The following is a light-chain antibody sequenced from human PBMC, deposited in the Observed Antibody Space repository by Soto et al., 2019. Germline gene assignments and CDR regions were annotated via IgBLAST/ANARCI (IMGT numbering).Light chain of an antibody. CDR3: QQYNKWPPWT. J-gene: IGKJ1*01. CDR2: GAS. Sequence: EIVMTQSQATLSVYPGERAFLSCSASQSVSTNLAWYQQKPGQAPRRLMYGASTRATGIPARFSGSGSGTEFTLTISSLQSEDVAVYYCQQYNKWPPWTFGQGTKVEIQ. CDR1: QSVSTN. V-gene: IGKV3-15*01.